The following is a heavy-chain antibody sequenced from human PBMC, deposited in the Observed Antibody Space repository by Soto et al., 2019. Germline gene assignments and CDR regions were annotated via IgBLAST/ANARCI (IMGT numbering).Heavy chain of an antibody. D-gene: IGHD2-2*01. CDR3: ARLKFCSSTSCYDGYYYYYYMDV. J-gene: IGHJ6*03. Sequence: SETLSLTCTVSGGSISSYYWSWIRQPPGKGLEWIGYIYYSGSTNYNPSLKSRVTISVDTSKNQFSLKLSSVTAADTSVYYCARLKFCSSTSCYDGYYYYYYMDVWGKGTTVTVSS. CDR2: IYYSGST. CDR1: GGSISSYY. V-gene: IGHV4-59*08.